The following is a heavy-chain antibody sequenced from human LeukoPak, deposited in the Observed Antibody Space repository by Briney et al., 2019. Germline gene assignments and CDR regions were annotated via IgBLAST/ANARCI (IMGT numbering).Heavy chain of an antibody. CDR3: ARQSITVAGISFDY. J-gene: IGHJ4*02. D-gene: IGHD6-19*01. CDR1: GVSISSYY. V-gene: IGHV4-59*08. Sequence: PSETLSLTCTVSGVSISSYYWSWIRQPPGKGLEWIGYIYYSGSTNYNPSLKSRVTISVDTSKNQFSLKLNSVTAADTAVYYCARQSITVAGISFDYWGQGTLVTVSS. CDR2: IYYSGST.